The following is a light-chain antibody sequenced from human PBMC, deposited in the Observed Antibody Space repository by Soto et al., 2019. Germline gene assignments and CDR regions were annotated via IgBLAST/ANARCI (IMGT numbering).Light chain of an antibody. J-gene: IGLJ2*01. CDR1: SSDVGGYDF. CDR2: EVS. CDR3: ASYTRSSPLV. Sequence: QSVLTQPASVSGSPGQSITISCTGTSSDVGGYDFVSWYQQHPGKVPKLLIYEVSNRPSGVSNRFSGSKSGNTASLTISGLRAEDDSDYYCASYTRSSPLVFGGGTKLPVL. V-gene: IGLV2-14*01.